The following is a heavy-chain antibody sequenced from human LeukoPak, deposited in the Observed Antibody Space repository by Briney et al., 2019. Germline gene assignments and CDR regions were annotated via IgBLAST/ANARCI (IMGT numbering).Heavy chain of an antibody. CDR3: AREAVAGNFDY. V-gene: IGHV3-30*04. J-gene: IGHJ4*02. Sequence: GRSLRLSCAASGFTFSSYAMHWVRQAPGKGLKWVAVMSYDGSNKYYADSVKGRFTISRDNSKNTLYLQMNSLRAEDTAVYYCAREAVAGNFDYWGQGTLVTVSS. CDR1: GFTFSSYA. CDR2: MSYDGSNK. D-gene: IGHD6-19*01.